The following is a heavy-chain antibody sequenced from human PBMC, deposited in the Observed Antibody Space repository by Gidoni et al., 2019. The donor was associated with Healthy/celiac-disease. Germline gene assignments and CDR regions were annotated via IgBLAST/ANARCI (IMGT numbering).Heavy chain of an antibody. D-gene: IGHD3-10*01. CDR1: GFTFSSYS. J-gene: IGHJ4*02. CDR2: ISSSSSYI. CDR3: ARGNYYGSVAGEY. V-gene: IGHV3-21*01. Sequence: EVQLVESGGGLVKPGGSLRLSCAASGFTFSSYSMNWVRQAPGKGLEWFSSISSSSSYIYYADSVKGRFTISRDNAKNSLYLQMNSLRAEDTAVYYCARGNYYGSVAGEYWGQGTLVTVSS.